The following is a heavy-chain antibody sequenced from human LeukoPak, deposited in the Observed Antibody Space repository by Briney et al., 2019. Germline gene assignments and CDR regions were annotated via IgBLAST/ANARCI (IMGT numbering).Heavy chain of an antibody. CDR3: PKDAGGVDF. V-gene: IGHV3-43*01. D-gene: IGHD3-16*01. CDR1: GVNFDDYS. J-gene: IGHJ6*01. CDR2: IIWDGGIT. Sequence: GGSLRLSCAASGVNFDDYSIHWVRQGPGEGREWVSVIIWDGGITSYADSVKGRFTISRNNKKTSLYPQMNRLRSEDSALYYFPKDAGGVDFWG.